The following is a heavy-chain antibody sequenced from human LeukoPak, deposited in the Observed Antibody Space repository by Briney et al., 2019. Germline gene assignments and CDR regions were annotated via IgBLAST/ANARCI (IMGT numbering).Heavy chain of an antibody. CDR1: GFTSSSSV. Sequence: QTGRSLRLSCAASGFTSSSSVMLWVRQAPGKGLEWVALISYDGSTKDSVKGRFTISRDNSKNTLFLQMNSLRAEDTALYYCARAGGYDAFDIWGQGTLVTVSS. J-gene: IGHJ3*02. CDR2: ISYDGST. V-gene: IGHV3-30-3*01. D-gene: IGHD5-12*01. CDR3: ARAGGYDAFDI.